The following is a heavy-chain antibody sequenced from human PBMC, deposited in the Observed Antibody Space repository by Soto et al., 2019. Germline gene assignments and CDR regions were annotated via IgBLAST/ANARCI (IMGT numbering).Heavy chain of an antibody. J-gene: IGHJ4*02. D-gene: IGHD6-19*01. CDR2: VGGNGADK. CDR1: GFTFSNYA. Sequence: GSLSLSCAASGFTFSNYAMSWVRQAPGKGLEWVSTVGGNGADKYYADSVQGRFAITRYNSKNTLYLLMNSLTAEDTAAYFCAIPSGLTVTGPDYWGQGTLVTVSS. CDR3: AIPSGLTVTGPDY. V-gene: IGHV3-23*01.